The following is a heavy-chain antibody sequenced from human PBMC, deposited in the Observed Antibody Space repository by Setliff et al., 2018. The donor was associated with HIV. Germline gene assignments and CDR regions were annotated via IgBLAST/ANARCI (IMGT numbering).Heavy chain of an antibody. CDR2: VYYSGDT. CDR3: ARGRYYYDSSGYYYY. D-gene: IGHD3-22*01. J-gene: IGHJ4*02. CDR1: GGSISSHY. V-gene: IGHV4-59*08. Sequence: PSETLSLTCSVSGGSISSHYWTWIRQSPGKGLEWIGSVYYSGDTDYNPSLKSRVSTSVDTSKNQFSLKLSSVTAADTAVYYCARGRYYYDSSGYYYYWGQGTLVTVSS.